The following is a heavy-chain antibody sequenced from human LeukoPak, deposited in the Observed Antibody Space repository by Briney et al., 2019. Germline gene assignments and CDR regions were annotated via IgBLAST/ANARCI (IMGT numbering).Heavy chain of an antibody. Sequence: SETLSLTCTVSGGSISSYYWSWIRQPAGKGLVWIGRIYTSGGTNYNPSLKSRVTMSVDTSKNQFSLKLSSVTAADTAVYYCARVPSSWEDYWGQGTLVTVSS. CDR2: IYTSGGT. V-gene: IGHV4-4*07. J-gene: IGHJ4*02. D-gene: IGHD6-13*01. CDR3: ARVPSSWEDY. CDR1: GGSISSYY.